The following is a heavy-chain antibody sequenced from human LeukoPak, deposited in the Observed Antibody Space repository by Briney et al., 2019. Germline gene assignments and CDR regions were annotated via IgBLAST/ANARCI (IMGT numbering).Heavy chain of an antibody. Sequence: SETLSLTCTVSGGSISSYYWSWIRQPPGRGQEWIGYIYYSGSTNYNPSLKSRVTISVDTSKNQFSLKLSSVTAADTAVYYCARANYGDYPIFDYWGQGTLVTVSS. CDR3: ARANYGDYPIFDY. CDR1: GGSISSYY. J-gene: IGHJ4*02. V-gene: IGHV4-59*01. D-gene: IGHD4-17*01. CDR2: IYYSGST.